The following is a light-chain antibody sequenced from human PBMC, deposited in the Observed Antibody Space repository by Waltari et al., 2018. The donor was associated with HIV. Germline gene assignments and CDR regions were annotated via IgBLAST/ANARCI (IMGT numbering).Light chain of an antibody. CDR1: SSDVGGYNF. CDR3: CAYAGSTTYVI. Sequence: QSALTQPASVSGSPGQSITISCIGTSSDVGGYNFVSWYQQHPGKAPKLMIYEVSKRPSGVSNRFSGSKSGNTASLTISGLQAEDEADYYCCAYAGSTTYVIFGGGTKLTVL. V-gene: IGLV2-23*02. J-gene: IGLJ2*01. CDR2: EVS.